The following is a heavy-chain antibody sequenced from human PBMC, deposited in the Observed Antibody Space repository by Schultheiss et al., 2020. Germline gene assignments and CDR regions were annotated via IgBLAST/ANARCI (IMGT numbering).Heavy chain of an antibody. CDR2: ISWNSGSI. CDR3: ARGYSSILNYYYYYMDV. D-gene: IGHD6-13*01. J-gene: IGHJ6*03. Sequence: GGSLRLSCAASGFTFDDYAMHWVRQAPGKGLEWVSGISWNSGSIGYADSVKGRFTISRDNAKNSLYLQMNSLRAEDTAVYYCARGYSSILNYYYYYMDVWGKGTTVTVSS. V-gene: IGHV3-9*01. CDR1: GFTFDDYA.